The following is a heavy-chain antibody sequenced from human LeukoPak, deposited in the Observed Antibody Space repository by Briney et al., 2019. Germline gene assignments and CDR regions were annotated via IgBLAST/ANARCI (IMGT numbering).Heavy chain of an antibody. Sequence: PSETLSLTCTVYGCSISSYYWSWIRQPPGKGLEWIGYIHSSGTTNYNPSLKSRVTILENTSNNQFTLKLSSVTAADPAVYYCARASVLLSMDVWGKGTTVTISS. J-gene: IGHJ6*03. CDR2: IHSSGTT. V-gene: IGHV4-59*01. D-gene: IGHD2-15*01. CDR1: GCSISSYY. CDR3: ARASVLLSMDV.